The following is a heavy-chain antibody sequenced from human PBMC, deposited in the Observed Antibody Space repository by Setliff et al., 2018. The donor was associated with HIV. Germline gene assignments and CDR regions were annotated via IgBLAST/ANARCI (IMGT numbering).Heavy chain of an antibody. CDR3: ARAWIGSGWVPNRYYYYMDV. J-gene: IGHJ6*03. D-gene: IGHD6-19*01. V-gene: IGHV4-59*08. CDR2: SHNNGST. Sequence: SETLSLTCTVSGGSISSYYWSWIRQPPGEGLEWIGYSHNNGSTHYNPSLKSRVTISVDTSKNHVSLRLNSVTAADTAVYYCARAWIGSGWVPNRYYYYMDVWGKGTTVTGLL. CDR1: GGSISSYY.